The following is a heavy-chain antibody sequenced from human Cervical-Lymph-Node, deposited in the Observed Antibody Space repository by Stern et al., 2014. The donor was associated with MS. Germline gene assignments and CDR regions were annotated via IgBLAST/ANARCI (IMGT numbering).Heavy chain of an antibody. V-gene: IGHV1-24*01. CDR3: ATPLGRVTYYCCLDV. D-gene: IGHD2-21*02. CDR2: DDPQHGET. J-gene: IGHJ6*02. CDR1: GYTLTEMS. Sequence: VQLVQSGAEVKKPGASVKVSCKVSGYTLTEMSMHWVRQAPGTGIERMGGDDPQHGETVYAEKIQCRFTMAEDRTTDTAYMELTSLRSDDSAVYYCATPLGRVTYYCCLDVWGRGTTVTVSS.